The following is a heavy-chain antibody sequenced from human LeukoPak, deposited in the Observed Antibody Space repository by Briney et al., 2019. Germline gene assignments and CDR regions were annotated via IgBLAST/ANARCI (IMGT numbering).Heavy chain of an antibody. CDR3: ARVNDSSGYPSAFDY. D-gene: IGHD3-22*01. V-gene: IGHV4-34*01. J-gene: IGHJ4*02. CDR1: GGSFSGYY. Sequence: SETLSLTCAVYGGSFSGYYWSWIRQPPGKGLEWIGEINHSGSTNYNPSLKSRVTISVDTSKNQFSLKLSSVTAADTAVYYCARVNDSSGYPSAFDYWGQGTLVTVSS. CDR2: INHSGST.